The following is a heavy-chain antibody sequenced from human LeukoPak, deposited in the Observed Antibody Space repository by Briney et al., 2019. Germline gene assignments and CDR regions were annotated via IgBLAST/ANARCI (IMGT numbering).Heavy chain of an antibody. D-gene: IGHD6-13*01. Sequence: SETLSLTCTVSGGSISSTTYYWGWIRQPPGKGLEWIGTIFYSGSTYYNPSLKSRVTISVDTSKNQFSLELSSVTAADTAVYYCAKGIRDGHYFDYWGQGTLVTVSS. J-gene: IGHJ4*02. CDR1: GGSISSTTYY. CDR2: IFYSGST. CDR3: AKGIRDGHYFDY. V-gene: IGHV4-39*01.